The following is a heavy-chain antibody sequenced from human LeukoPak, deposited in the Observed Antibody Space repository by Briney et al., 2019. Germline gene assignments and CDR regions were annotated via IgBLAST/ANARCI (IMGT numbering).Heavy chain of an antibody. J-gene: IGHJ4*02. Sequence: ASETLSFTCTVSGGSISSYYWSWIRQPPGKGLEWLGYIYYSGSTNYNPSLKSRVTISVDTSKNQFSLKLSSVTAADTAVYYCARRGYYGDYFDYWGQGTLVTVSS. CDR2: IYYSGST. CDR1: GGSISSYY. D-gene: IGHD4-17*01. CDR3: ARRGYYGDYFDY. V-gene: IGHV4-59*01.